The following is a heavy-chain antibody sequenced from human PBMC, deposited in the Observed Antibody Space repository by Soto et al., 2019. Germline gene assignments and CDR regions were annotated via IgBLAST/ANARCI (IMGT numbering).Heavy chain of an antibody. CDR2: ISGTGGST. CDR3: AKEQSWKATDY. Sequence: EVQLLESGGGLVQPGGSLRLSCAASGFTFSNYAMSWVRQAPGRGLAWVSIISGTGGSTYYADSVKGRFTISRDNSKNTLYLQMNSLRAEDTALYYCAKEQSWKATDYWGQGTLVTIFS. J-gene: IGHJ4*02. CDR1: GFTFSNYA. V-gene: IGHV3-23*01. D-gene: IGHD1-1*01.